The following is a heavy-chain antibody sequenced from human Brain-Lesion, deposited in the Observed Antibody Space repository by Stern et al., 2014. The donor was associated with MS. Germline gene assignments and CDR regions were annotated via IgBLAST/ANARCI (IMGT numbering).Heavy chain of an antibody. D-gene: IGHD2-2*01. Sequence: QLQLQESGPGLVKPSQTLSLSCTVSGGSISSGGYYWSWIRQPAGKGLEWIGRIFNSGSTSYNPSLKRRVHISIDTSKNQFSLRLTSMTAADTAVYYCARGRVVPGFQYYATDVWGQGTTVIVSS. CDR2: IFNSGST. CDR3: ARGRVVPGFQYYATDV. J-gene: IGHJ6*02. V-gene: IGHV4-61*02. CDR1: GGSISSGGYY.